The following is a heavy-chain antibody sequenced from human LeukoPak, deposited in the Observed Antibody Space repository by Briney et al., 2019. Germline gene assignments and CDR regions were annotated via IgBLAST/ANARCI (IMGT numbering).Heavy chain of an antibody. D-gene: IGHD3-16*02. CDR2: INPNSGGT. CDR3: ARGASRAAVSRATPVNNWFDP. J-gene: IGHJ5*02. CDR1: GYTFTGYY. Sequence: ASVKVSCKASGYTFTGYYMHWVRQAPGQGLEWMGWINPNSGGTNYAQKFQGRVTMTRDTSISTAYMEQSRLRSDDTAVYYCARGASRAAVSRATPVNNWFDPWGQGTLVTVSS. V-gene: IGHV1-2*02.